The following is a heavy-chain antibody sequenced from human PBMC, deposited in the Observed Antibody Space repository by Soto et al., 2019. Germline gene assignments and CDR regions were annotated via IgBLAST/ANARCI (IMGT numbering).Heavy chain of an antibody. D-gene: IGHD3-10*01. CDR1: GFTFSSYG. Sequence: QVQLVESGGGVVQPGRSLRLSCAASGFTFSSYGMHWVRQAAGKGLEWVAVISYDGSNKYYADSVKSRFTISRDNSKNTPYLQLNSLRAEDTPVYYCAKDPTDVSVRPPRLCMYVWGQGTTVTVSS. CDR3: AKDPTDVSVRPPRLCMYV. V-gene: IGHV3-30*18. J-gene: IGHJ6*02. CDR2: ISYDGSNK.